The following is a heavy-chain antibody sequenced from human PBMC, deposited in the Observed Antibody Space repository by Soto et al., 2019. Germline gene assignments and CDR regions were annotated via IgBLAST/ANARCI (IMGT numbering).Heavy chain of an antibody. J-gene: IGHJ6*02. D-gene: IGHD3-10*01. V-gene: IGHV1-69*13. CDR1: GGTFSSYA. Sequence: ASVKVSCKASGGTFSSYAISWVRQAPGQGLEWMGGIIPIFGTANYAQKFQGRVTITADESTSTAYMELSSLRSEDTAVYYCASSRPYGSVRYYYYGMDVWGQGTTVTVSS. CDR2: IIPIFGTA. CDR3: ASSRPYGSVRYYYYGMDV.